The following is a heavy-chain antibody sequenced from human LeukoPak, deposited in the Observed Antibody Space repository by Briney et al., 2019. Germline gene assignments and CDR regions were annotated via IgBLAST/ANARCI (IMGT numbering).Heavy chain of an antibody. V-gene: IGHV4-39*01. Sequence: SETLSLTCTVSGGSISSSSYYWGWIRQPPGKGLEWIGSINYSGSTYYNPSLKSRVTISVDTSKNQFSLKLSSVTAADTAVYYCARRRRITMVRGVTAPYYFDYWGQGTLVTVSS. CDR1: GGSISSSSYY. CDR3: ARRRRITMVRGVTAPYYFDY. D-gene: IGHD3-10*01. CDR2: INYSGST. J-gene: IGHJ4*02.